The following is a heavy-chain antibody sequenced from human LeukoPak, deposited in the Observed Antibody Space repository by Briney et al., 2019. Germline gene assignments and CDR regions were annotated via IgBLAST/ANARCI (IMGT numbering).Heavy chain of an antibody. D-gene: IGHD3-3*01. Sequence: GRSLRLSCAASGFTFGDYGMHWVRRRPGKGLEWVSGISWSSGTIVYADSVKGRFTISRDNAKNALYLQMNNLRPDDTALYYCAKDFTFLERHQFDYWGQGTLVTVSS. V-gene: IGHV3-9*01. CDR1: GFTFGDYG. CDR3: AKDFTFLERHQFDY. J-gene: IGHJ4*02. CDR2: ISWSSGTI.